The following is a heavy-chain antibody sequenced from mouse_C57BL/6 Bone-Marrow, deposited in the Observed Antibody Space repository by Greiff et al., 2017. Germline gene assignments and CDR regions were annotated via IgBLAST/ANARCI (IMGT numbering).Heavy chain of an antibody. J-gene: IGHJ1*03. D-gene: IGHD1-1*01. CDR2: IDPSDSYT. V-gene: IGHV1-50*01. Sequence: QVRLQQPGAELVKPGASVKLSCKASGYTFTSYWMQWVKQRPGQGLEWIGEIDPSDSYTNYKQKFKGKATLTVDTSSSTAYMQLSSLTSEDSAVYYCAREGYGPWYFDVWGTGTTVTVSS. CDR1: GYTFTSYW. CDR3: AREGYGPWYFDV.